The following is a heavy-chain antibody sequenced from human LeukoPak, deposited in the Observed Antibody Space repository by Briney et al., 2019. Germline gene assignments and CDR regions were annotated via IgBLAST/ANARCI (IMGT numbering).Heavy chain of an antibody. V-gene: IGHV4-39*07. J-gene: IGHJ3*01. Sequence: PSETLSLTCTVSGGSIRSDDYYWGWIRQSPEKGLEWIGHVFNSGNTHYNPSLKSRVNISVDKSKNQFSLTLTSVTAADTAVYYCARDLFVRQLRGPIIRPADVFDVWGQGTWVPVSS. CDR3: ARDLFVRQLRGPIIRPADVFDV. CDR2: VFNSGNT. CDR1: GGSIRSDDYY. D-gene: IGHD3-10*01.